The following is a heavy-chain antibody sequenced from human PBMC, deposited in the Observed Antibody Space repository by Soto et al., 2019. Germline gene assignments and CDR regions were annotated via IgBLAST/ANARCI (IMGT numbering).Heavy chain of an antibody. CDR2: INTDSGNP. D-gene: IGHD2-21*02. V-gene: IGHV1-18*01. J-gene: IGHJ4*02. CDR1: GYTFNTYG. Sequence: ASVKVSFKASGYTFNTYGINWVRQAPGQGLEWMGWINTDSGNPSYAQKFQGRVSMTRDTSSGTAYMEMRSLTSDDTAVYYCTRKKCIGDCYLFDYWGQGTLVTVSS. CDR3: TRKKCIGDCYLFDY.